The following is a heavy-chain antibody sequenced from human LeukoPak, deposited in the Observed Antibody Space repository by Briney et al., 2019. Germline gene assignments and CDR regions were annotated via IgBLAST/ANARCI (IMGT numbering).Heavy chain of an antibody. CDR3: ARDTGITAAHYYFDF. Sequence: SETLSLTCTVPGGSISSYYWSWIRQPPGKGLEWIGYIYYSGSTNYNPSLKSRVTISVDTSKNQFSLKVSSVTAADTAVYYCARDTGITAAHYYFDFWGQGTLVTVSS. J-gene: IGHJ4*02. V-gene: IGHV4-59*01. CDR2: IYYSGST. D-gene: IGHD6-13*01. CDR1: GGSISSYY.